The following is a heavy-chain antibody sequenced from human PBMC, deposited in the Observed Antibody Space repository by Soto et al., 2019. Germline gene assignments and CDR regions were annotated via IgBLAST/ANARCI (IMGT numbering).Heavy chain of an antibody. CDR2: IYSSGST. CDR1: AGAISGYF. V-gene: IGHV4-4*07. J-gene: IGHJ4*02. Sequence: LYLTFTVSAGAISGYFWTWIRQSAGKVLEWIGRIYSSGSTSYNPSLKSRVTMSVDTSKNQFSLKLTSVTAADTAVYYCARGASWYEGTFWGQGTLVTVSS. D-gene: IGHD2-15*01. CDR3: ARGASWYEGTF.